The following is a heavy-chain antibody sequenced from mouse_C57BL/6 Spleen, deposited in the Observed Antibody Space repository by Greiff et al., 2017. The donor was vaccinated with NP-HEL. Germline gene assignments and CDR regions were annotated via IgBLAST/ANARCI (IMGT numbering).Heavy chain of an antibody. CDR1: GYTFTDYY. V-gene: IGHV1-26*01. CDR2: INPNNGGT. CDR3: ARRRKIYYDYDGFAY. D-gene: IGHD2-4*01. J-gene: IGHJ3*01. Sequence: EVQLQQSGPELVKPGASVKISCKASGYTFTDYYMNWVKQSHGKSLEWIGDINPNNGGTSYNQKFKGKATLTVDKSSSTAYMELRSLTSEDSAVYYCARRRKIYYDYDGFAYWGQGTLVTVSA.